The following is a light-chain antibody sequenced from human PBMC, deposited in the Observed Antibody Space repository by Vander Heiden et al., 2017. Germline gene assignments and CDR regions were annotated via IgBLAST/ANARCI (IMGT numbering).Light chain of an antibody. CDR1: QNIKNW. V-gene: IGKV1-5*03. J-gene: IGKJ1*01. CDR2: KAS. CDR3: QQYNSLRT. Sequence: DTQMTQFPSTLSASVGDTVTITCRASQNIKNWLAWYQQKPGKAPNLLIYKASVLQDGVPSRFSGSGSGTEFTLTISALQPDDSASYYCQQYNSLRTFGPGTKVEL.